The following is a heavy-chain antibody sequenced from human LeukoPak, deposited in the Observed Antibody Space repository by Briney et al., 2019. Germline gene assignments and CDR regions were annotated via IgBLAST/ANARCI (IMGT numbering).Heavy chain of an antibody. CDR1: GYTFTSYG. CDR2: ISAYNGNT. J-gene: IGHJ4*02. V-gene: IGHV1-18*01. Sequence: ASVKVSCKASGYTFTSYGISWVRQAPGQGLEWMGWISAYNGNTNYAQKLQGRVTMTTDTSTSTAYMELRSLRSDDTAVYYCARGGTYYDSSGYYYRTPSYDYWGQGTLVTVSS. D-gene: IGHD3-22*01. CDR3: ARGGTYYDSSGYYYRTPSYDY.